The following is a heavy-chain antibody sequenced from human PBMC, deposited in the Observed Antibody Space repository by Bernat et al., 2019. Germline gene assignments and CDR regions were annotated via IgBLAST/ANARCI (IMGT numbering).Heavy chain of an antibody. CDR3: ARGVLESLTPLRYYCYGMDV. CDR1: GFTVSSNY. J-gene: IGHJ6*02. Sequence: EVQLVESGGGLVQPGGSLRLSCAASGFTVSSNYMSWVRQAPGKGLEWVSVIYSGGSTYYADSVKGRFTISRDNSKNTLYLQMNSLRAEDTAVYYCARGVLESLTPLRYYCYGMDVWGQGTTVTVSS. CDR2: IYSGGST. D-gene: IGHD1-20*01. V-gene: IGHV3-66*01.